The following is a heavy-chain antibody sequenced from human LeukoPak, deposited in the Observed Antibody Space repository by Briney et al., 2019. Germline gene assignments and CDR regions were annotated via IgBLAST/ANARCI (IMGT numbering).Heavy chain of an antibody. CDR3: ARQQLKTMASFDY. D-gene: IGHD4/OR15-4a*01. CDR1: GGSISSHY. J-gene: IGHJ4*02. V-gene: IGHV4-4*07. Sequence: PSETLSLTCTVSGGSISSHYWSWIRQPAGKGLEWIGRIYTSGSTNYNPSLKSRVTMSVDTSKNQFSLKLSSVTAADTAVYYCARQQLKTMASFDYWGQGTLVTVSS. CDR2: IYTSGST.